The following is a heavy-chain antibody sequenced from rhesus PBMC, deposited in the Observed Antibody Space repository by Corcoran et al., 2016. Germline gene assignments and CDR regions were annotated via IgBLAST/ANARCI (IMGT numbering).Heavy chain of an antibody. CDR2: IYGSSGNT. Sequence: QVQLQESGPGLVKPSETLSLICAVSGGSISSGSGWSLTRQPPGKVLVWIGYIYGSSGNTYYNPSLKSRVTISKDTSKNQFSLKLSSVTAADTAVYYCARWTSLAFDFWGQGLRVTVSS. CDR1: GGSISSGSG. J-gene: IGHJ3*01. CDR3: ARWTSLAFDF. V-gene: IGHV4S7*01. D-gene: IGHD2-2*01.